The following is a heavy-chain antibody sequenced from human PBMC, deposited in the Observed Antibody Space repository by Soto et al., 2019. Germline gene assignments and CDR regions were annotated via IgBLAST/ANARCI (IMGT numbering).Heavy chain of an antibody. CDR1: GFTFSSYA. J-gene: IGHJ2*01. V-gene: IGHV3-23*01. Sequence: EVQLLESGGGLVQPGGSLSLSCAASGFTFSSYAMSWARQTPGKGLEWVAGISGSGGATYYADAVKGRLTISRDNSKNTLYLQMNSLRAEDAAVYYCAKDLGTPVRSYYPCWYFDVWGRGTLVTVSS. CDR2: ISGSGGAT. D-gene: IGHD3-10*01. CDR3: AKDLGTPVRSYYPCWYFDV.